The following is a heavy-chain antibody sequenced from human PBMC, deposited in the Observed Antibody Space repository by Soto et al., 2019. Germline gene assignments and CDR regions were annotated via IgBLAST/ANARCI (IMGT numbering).Heavy chain of an antibody. Sequence: RLSCAAPGFTFSNYGMHWVRQAPGKGLEWVAIIWYDGSNKYYADSVKGRFTISRDNSKNTVYLQMNSLRAEDTAMYYCAAGEPLDYRGQGILVIFSS. D-gene: IGHD3-10*01. CDR2: IWYDGSNK. CDR1: GFTFSNYG. CDR3: AAGEPLDY. J-gene: IGHJ4*02. V-gene: IGHV3-33*01.